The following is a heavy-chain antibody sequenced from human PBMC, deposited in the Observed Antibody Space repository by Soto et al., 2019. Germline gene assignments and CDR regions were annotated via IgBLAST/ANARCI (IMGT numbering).Heavy chain of an antibody. V-gene: IGHV4-39*01. J-gene: IGHJ4*02. CDR2: IYYSGST. CDR3: ARGGSGYFDY. CDR1: GGSISSSSYY. Sequence: ASETLSLTCTVSGGSISSSSYYWGWIRQPPGKGLEWIGSIYYSGSTYYNPSLKSRVTISVDTSKNQFSLKLSSVTAADTAVYYCARGGSGYFDYWGQGTLVTVSS. D-gene: IGHD2-15*01.